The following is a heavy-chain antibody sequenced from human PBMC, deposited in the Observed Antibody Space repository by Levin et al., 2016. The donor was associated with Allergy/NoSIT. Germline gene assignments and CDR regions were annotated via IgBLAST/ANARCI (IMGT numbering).Heavy chain of an antibody. D-gene: IGHD2/OR15-2a*01. CDR3: ARDPKYQHFDY. Sequence: WIRQPPGKGLEWVSSISGNGDITHYADSVKGRFTISRDNSKSTVHLQMNSLRAEDTAVYYCARDPKYQHFDYWGQGTLVTVSS. J-gene: IGHJ4*02. V-gene: IGHV3-23*01. CDR2: ISGNGDIT.